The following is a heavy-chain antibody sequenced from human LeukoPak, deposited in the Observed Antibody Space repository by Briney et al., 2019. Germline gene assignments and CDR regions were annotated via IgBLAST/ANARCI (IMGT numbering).Heavy chain of an antibody. Sequence: SETLSLTCTVSGGSISSHYWSWIRQPPGKGLEWIGYIYYSGSTNYNPSLKSRVTISVDTSENQFSLKLSSVTAADTALYYCARRRSGKNWFDPWGQGTLVTVSS. CDR1: GGSISSHY. V-gene: IGHV4-59*08. CDR2: IYYSGST. D-gene: IGHD3-10*01. J-gene: IGHJ5*02. CDR3: ARRRSGKNWFDP.